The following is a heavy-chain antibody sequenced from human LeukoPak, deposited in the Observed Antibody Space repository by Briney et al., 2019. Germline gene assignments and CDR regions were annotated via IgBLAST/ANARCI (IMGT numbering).Heavy chain of an antibody. CDR2: ISSSSTYI. V-gene: IGHV3-21*01. J-gene: IGHJ5*02. D-gene: IGHD3-22*01. Sequence: GGSLRLSCAASGFTFSSDSMNWVGQAPGKGREWVSSISSSSTYIYYADSVKGRFTISRHNAKNSLYLQMNSLRAEDTAVYYCARDGITIIVGNWFDPWGQGTLVTVSS. CDR1: GFTFSSDS. CDR3: ARDGITIIVGNWFDP.